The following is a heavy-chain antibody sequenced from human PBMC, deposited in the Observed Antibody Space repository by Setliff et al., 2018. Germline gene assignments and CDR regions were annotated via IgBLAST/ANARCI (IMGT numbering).Heavy chain of an antibody. J-gene: IGHJ5*02. CDR2: ISGYNGNT. CDR3: ARGNNVDHEYFDFWVASGDSDH. CDR1: GYSFINYG. V-gene: IGHV1-18*01. Sequence: ASVKVSCKTSGYSFINYGLSWMRQAPGQGLEWVGWISGYNGNTDYAQNLQGRLTMTRDTSTSTVYMELSSLRSDDTAVYYCARGNNVDHEYFDFWVASGDSDHWGQGTLVTVSS. D-gene: IGHD3-3*01.